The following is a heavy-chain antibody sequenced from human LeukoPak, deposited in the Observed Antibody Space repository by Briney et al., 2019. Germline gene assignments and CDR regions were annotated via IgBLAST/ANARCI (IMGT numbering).Heavy chain of an antibody. CDR3: SKLWFGEYD. CDR1: GFTFTNAW. J-gene: IGHJ4*02. V-gene: IGHV3-15*01. D-gene: IGHD3-10*01. Sequence: KPGGSLRLSCAASGFTFTNAWMSWVRQAPGKGLEWVGRIKSKTDGGTTDYAAPGKGRFTISRDDSKNTLYLQLNSLKTEDTAVYYCSKLWFGEYDWGQGTLVTVSS. CDR2: IKSKTDGGTT.